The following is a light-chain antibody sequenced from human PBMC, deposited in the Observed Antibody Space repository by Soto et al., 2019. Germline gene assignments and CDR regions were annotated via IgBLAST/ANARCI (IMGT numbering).Light chain of an antibody. CDR1: QSISSF. V-gene: IGKV3-20*01. Sequence: LTRPPVTRCLSPGEGATLSCRASQSISSFLAWYQQKPGQAPRLLIYDASSRATGIPDRFSGSGSGTDFTLTISRLEPEDFAVYFCQQYDSSPQAFGLGTKVDI. J-gene: IGKJ1*01. CDR2: DAS. CDR3: QQYDSSPQA.